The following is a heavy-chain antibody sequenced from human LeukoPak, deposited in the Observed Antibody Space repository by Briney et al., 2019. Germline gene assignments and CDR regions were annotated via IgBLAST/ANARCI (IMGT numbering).Heavy chain of an antibody. D-gene: IGHD3-22*01. J-gene: IGHJ4*02. CDR1: GDSASSNSAA. V-gene: IGHV6-1*01. CDR2: TYYRSKWYN. Sequence: SQTLSLTCAISGDSASSNSAAWNWIRQSPSRGLEWLGRTYYRSKWYNDYAVSVKSRITINPDTSKNQFSLQLNSVTPEDTAVYYCAREASGGYYYDSSGYSLLPTNYPFDYWGQGTLVTVSS. CDR3: AREASGGYYYDSSGYSLLPTNYPFDY.